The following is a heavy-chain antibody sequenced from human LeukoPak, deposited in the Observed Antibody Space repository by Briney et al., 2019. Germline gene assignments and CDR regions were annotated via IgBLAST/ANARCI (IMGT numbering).Heavy chain of an antibody. J-gene: IGHJ4*02. D-gene: IGHD6-19*01. V-gene: IGHV4-31*11. Sequence: SETLSLTCAVSGGSISSGGYSWSWIRQNPGKGLEWIGYMYDSGSTYYNPSLESRVTISVDTSKNQFSLMLSSVTAADTAVYYCARHGYSSAWYAGGLDYWGQGNLVTVSS. CDR3: ARHGYSSAWYAGGLDY. CDR2: MYDSGST. CDR1: GGSISSGGYS.